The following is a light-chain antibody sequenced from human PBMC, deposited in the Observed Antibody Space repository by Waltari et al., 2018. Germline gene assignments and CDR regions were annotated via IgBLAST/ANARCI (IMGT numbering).Light chain of an antibody. CDR3: QQSYSTPPVT. CDR1: QSISNS. Sequence: DIQMPQSPSSLSASVGDRVTITCRASQSISNSLAWYQQKPGKAPKLLIYAASSLQSGVPSRFSGSGSGTDFTLTISSLQPEDFATYYCQQSYSTPPVTFGQGTKLEIK. J-gene: IGKJ2*01. CDR2: AAS. V-gene: IGKV1-39*01.